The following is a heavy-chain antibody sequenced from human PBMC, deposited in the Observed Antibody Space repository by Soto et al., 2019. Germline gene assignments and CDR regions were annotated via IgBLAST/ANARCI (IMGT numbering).Heavy chain of an antibody. J-gene: IGHJ5*02. V-gene: IGHV4-59*01. CDR3: ARPYYDTTGYGLDP. Sequence: QVQLQESGPGLVKPSETLSLTCTVSGASISTDYWSWIRQSPGKGLEWIGYIYYGGSINYNPSLKSRVIISLDTSKNQFFLRLSSVTTADTAVYYCARPYYDTTGYGLDPWGQGTLVTVSS. CDR2: IYYGGSI. D-gene: IGHD3-22*01. CDR1: GASISTDY.